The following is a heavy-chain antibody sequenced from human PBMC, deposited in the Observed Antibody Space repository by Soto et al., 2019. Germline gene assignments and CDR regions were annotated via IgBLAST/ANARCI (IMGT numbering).Heavy chain of an antibody. CDR2: IYYSGST. CDR3: ARWWSGSRQGFDP. Sequence: PSETLSLTCAVSGVSISSGGYSWSWIRQHPGKGLEWIGYIYYSGSTYYNPSLKSRVTISVDTSKNQFSLKLNSVTAADTAVYYCARWWSGSRQGFDPWGQGTLVTVSS. J-gene: IGHJ5*02. CDR1: GVSISSGGYS. V-gene: IGHV4-31*11. D-gene: IGHD3-3*01.